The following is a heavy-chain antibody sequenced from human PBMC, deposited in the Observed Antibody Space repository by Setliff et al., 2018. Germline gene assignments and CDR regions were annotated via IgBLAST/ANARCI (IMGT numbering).Heavy chain of an antibody. D-gene: IGHD3-3*01. V-gene: IGHV4-38-2*01. Sequence: PSETLSLTCAVSGYSISSGYYWGWIRQPPGKGLEWLGNIYHSGSTYYNPSLKSRVTISVDTSKNQFSLKLTSVTASDTAVYYCARHGLQFLEWLSAFDYWGQGTLVTVSS. J-gene: IGHJ4*02. CDR1: GYSISSGYY. CDR2: IYHSGST. CDR3: ARHGLQFLEWLSAFDY.